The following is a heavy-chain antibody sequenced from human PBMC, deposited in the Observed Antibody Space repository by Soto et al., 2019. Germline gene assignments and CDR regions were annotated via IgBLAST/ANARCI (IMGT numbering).Heavy chain of an antibody. D-gene: IGHD1-7*01. V-gene: IGHV3-23*01. J-gene: IGHJ4*01. CDR3: AKDRRAGGNYGFYSAF. CDR2: SSATGSGT. Sequence: EVQLLESGGGLVQPGGSLRLSCAASGFTFRSYGMTWVRQAPGKGLEWVSFSSATGSGTYYADSVKGRFTISRDNSKKTLYLQMTSLRADDTAVYYCAKDRRAGGNYGFYSAFWGHGALVIVSS. CDR1: GFTFRSYG.